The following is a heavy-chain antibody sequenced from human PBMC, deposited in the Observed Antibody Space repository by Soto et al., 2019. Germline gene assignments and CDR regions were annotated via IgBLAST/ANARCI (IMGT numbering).Heavy chain of an antibody. D-gene: IGHD6-19*01. V-gene: IGHV1-18*01. CDR1: GYSITIYG. CDR2: ISAYNGNT. CDR3: AREWGAVAGPGYYYYGMDV. J-gene: IGHJ6*02. Sequence: ASVKLACKASGYSITIYGISWGRKDTRQGLEWMGWISAYNGNTNYAQKLQGRVTMTTDTSTSTAYMELRSLRSDDTAVYYCAREWGAVAGPGYYYYGMDVWGQGTTVTVSS.